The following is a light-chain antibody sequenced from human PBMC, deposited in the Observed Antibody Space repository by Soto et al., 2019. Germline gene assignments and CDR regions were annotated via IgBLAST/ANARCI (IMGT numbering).Light chain of an antibody. CDR1: QSVSSTY. Sequence: EIVLTQSPATLSLSPGERATLSCRASQSVSSTYLAWYQQKPGQAPRLLIYGASSRATGIPDRFSGSGSGTDFTLTISRLEPEDFAVYYCQQYGTSPITFGQGTRLEI. V-gene: IGKV3-20*01. CDR2: GAS. CDR3: QQYGTSPIT. J-gene: IGKJ5*01.